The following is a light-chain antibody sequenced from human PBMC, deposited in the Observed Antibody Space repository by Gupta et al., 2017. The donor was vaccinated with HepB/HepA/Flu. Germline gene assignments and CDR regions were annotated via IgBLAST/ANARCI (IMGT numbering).Light chain of an antibody. V-gene: IGKV2-30*01. Sequence: DVVMTQFPVSRPVTLGQPASISCRSSRSLVYSDGIAYLNWFQQKPGQAPRRLIYHASKRDAGVPDRFSGSRSGTDFTLKISSGEAEDIAVYYCRQGTHWPPRTFGQGTKVDIK. CDR3: RQGTHWPPRT. CDR1: RSLVYSDGIAY. CDR2: HAS. J-gene: IGKJ1*01.